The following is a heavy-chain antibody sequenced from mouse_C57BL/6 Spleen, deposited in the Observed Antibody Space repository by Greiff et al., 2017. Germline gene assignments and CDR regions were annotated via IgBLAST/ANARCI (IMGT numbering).Heavy chain of an antibody. CDR3: ARVGERGSYFDY. J-gene: IGHJ2*01. D-gene: IGHD3-1*01. V-gene: IGHV1-4*01. Sequence: VQLQQSGADLARPGASVKMSCKASGYTFTSYTMHWVKQRPGQGLEWIGYINPSSGYTKYNQKFKDKATLTADKSSSTAYMQLSSLTSDDSAVYYCARVGERGSYFDYWGQGTTLTVST. CDR2: INPSSGYT. CDR1: GYTFTSYT.